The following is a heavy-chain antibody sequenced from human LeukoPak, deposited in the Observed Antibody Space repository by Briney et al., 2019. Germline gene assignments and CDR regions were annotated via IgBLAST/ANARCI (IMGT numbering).Heavy chain of an antibody. Sequence: ASVKVSCKTSGYSFTSYGITWVRRAPGQGLEWMGWISGRNGKTNYAQKVQGRVTMTTDTSTSTAYMELRSLRSDDTAVYYCARGGSSPASHVFEIWGQGTTVTVSS. CDR3: ARGGSSPASHVFEI. CDR2: ISGRNGKT. J-gene: IGHJ3*02. CDR1: GYSFTSYG. V-gene: IGHV1-18*04. D-gene: IGHD3-16*01.